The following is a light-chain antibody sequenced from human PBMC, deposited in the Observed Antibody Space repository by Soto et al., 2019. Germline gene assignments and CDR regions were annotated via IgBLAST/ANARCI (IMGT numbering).Light chain of an antibody. V-gene: IGKV3-20*01. CDR3: EQYGSSPGT. CDR1: QSVSSSY. J-gene: IGKJ1*01. Sequence: EIVLTQSPGTLSLSPGERATLSCRASQSVSSSYLAWYQQKPGQAPRLLIYGASSRATGIPDRLSGSGSGTDFTLTISGLEPEDFAVYYCEQYGSSPGTFGQGTKVEI. CDR2: GAS.